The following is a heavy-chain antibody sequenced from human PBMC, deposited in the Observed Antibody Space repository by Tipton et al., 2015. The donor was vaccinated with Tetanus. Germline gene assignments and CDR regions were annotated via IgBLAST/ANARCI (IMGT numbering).Heavy chain of an antibody. V-gene: IGHV3-30-3*01. CDR1: GLTFSNSP. Sequence: SLRLSCAASGLTFSNSPMHWVRQAPGKGLEWVAVISHDGSNQNYADSVRGRFTISRDNSKNTLYLHMSSLRLADTAVYYCAGPLRDSTSGWSPGYYGMDVWGQGTTVTVSS. CDR3: AGPLRDSTSGWSPGYYGMDV. J-gene: IGHJ6*02. D-gene: IGHD6-13*01. CDR2: ISHDGSNQ.